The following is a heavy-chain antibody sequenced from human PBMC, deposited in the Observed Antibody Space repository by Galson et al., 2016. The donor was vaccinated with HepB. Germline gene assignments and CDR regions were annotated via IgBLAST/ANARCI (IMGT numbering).Heavy chain of an antibody. CDR1: GDSISNNYW. Sequence: ETLSLTCAVSGDSISNNYWWAWVRQFPGQGFEWLGEIYQTGTANYNPSFTRRATISVDTSKNQISLRLDSVTAADTAVYYCARGTLGTTATMAFDYWGQGTLVSVSS. CDR2: IYQTGTA. J-gene: IGHJ4*02. V-gene: IGHV4-4*02. CDR3: ARGTLGTTATMAFDY. D-gene: IGHD1-26*01.